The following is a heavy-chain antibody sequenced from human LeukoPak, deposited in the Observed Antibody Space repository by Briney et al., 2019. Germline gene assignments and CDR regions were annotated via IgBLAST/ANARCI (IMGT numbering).Heavy chain of an antibody. CDR2: ISGSGGST. CDR1: GFTFSSYA. CDR3: TTEYNFNYYDSSGYYY. Sequence: GGSLRLSCAASGFTFSSYAMSWVRQAAGKGLEWVSAISGSGGSTDYAAPVKGRFTISRDDSKNTLYPQMNSLKTEDTAVYYCTTEYNFNYYDSSGYYYWGQGTLVTVSS. D-gene: IGHD3-22*01. J-gene: IGHJ4*02. V-gene: IGHV3-23*01.